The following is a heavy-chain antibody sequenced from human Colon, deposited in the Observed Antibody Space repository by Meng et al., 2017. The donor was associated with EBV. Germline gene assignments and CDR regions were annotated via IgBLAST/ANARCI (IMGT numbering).Heavy chain of an antibody. CDR1: GGSFSDSY. V-gene: IGHV4-34*01. J-gene: IGHJ4*02. Sequence: QVQPQQWGAGLLKPSETLSLTCTVYGGSFSDSYWTWIRQPPGKGLEWIGEINHVGSTTYNPSLKSRVTISVDTSKNQFSLKLSSVTAADAAVYYCASSDCSGGTCYLDCWGQGTLVTVSS. CDR2: INHVGST. CDR3: ASSDCSGGTCYLDC. D-gene: IGHD2-15*01.